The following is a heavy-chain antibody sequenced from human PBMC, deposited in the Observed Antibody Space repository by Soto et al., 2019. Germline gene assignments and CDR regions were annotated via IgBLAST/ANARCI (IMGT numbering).Heavy chain of an antibody. CDR1: GFTFSSYS. D-gene: IGHD6-13*01. CDR3: ARDKHISSWYHSYYYYGMDV. J-gene: IGHJ6*02. Sequence: GGSLRLSCAASGFTFSSYSMNWVRQAPGKGLEWVSYISSSSSTIYYADSVKGRFTISRDNAKNSLYLQMNSLRDEDTAVYYCARDKHISSWYHSYYYYGMDVWGQGTTVTVSS. V-gene: IGHV3-48*02. CDR2: ISSSSSTI.